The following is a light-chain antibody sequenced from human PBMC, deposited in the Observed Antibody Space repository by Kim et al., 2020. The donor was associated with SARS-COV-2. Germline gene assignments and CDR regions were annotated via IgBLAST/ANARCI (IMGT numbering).Light chain of an antibody. CDR2: GAS. CDR3: QQYNKWPT. J-gene: IGKJ4*01. CDR1: QTISIN. Sequence: LSVSPGERATLSCRASQTISINLAWYQQKPGQAPRLLIYGASTRATGVPARFSGSGSGTEFTLTVSSLQSEDFVVYYCQQYNKWPTFGGGTKLEI. V-gene: IGKV3-15*01.